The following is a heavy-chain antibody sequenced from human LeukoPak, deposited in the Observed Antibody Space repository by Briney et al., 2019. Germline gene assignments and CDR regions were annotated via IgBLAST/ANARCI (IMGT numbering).Heavy chain of an antibody. D-gene: IGHD2-21*02. J-gene: IGHJ4*02. V-gene: IGHV1-3*04. CDR1: GYTFTDYA. CDR2: MNTGNGNT. CDR3: SRLRTVTAGDFDY. Sequence: DSVKVSCKASGYTFTDYAIHWVRQAPGQRLEWMGWMNTGNGNTRYSESFQGRVTFTRDSSASMAYMELSSLRREDTAVYYCSRLRTVTAGDFDYWGQGTLVTVSS.